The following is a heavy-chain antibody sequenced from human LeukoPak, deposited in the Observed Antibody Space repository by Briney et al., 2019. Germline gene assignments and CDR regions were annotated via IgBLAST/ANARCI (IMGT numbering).Heavy chain of an antibody. CDR1: GFTFTTYG. J-gene: IGHJ4*02. CDR3: AKRAITMVSQVDY. Sequence: GGSLRLSCAASGFTFTTYGMSWVRQAPGKGLEWVSAISGSGGSTYYADSVKGRFTISRDNSRNTLYLQMNSLRADDTAVYFCAKRAITMVSQVDYWGQGTLVTVSS. V-gene: IGHV3-23*01. D-gene: IGHD3-10*01. CDR2: ISGSGGST.